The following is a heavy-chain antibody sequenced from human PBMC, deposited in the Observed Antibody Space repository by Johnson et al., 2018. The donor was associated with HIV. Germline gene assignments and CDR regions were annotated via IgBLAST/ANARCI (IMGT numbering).Heavy chain of an antibody. V-gene: IGHV3-30*18. D-gene: IGHD2-15*01. CDR3: SKDVLSLGYCSGGGCWEDAFDI. CDR1: VFTFSSYG. CDR2: MSYDGNSK. J-gene: IGHJ3*02. Sequence: QVQLVESGGCVVQPGRSLRLSCAASVFTFSSYGMHWVRQAPGKGLEWVAVMSYDGNSKFYADSVKGRFTISRDNSKNTLYLQMNSLRAEDTAVYYCSKDVLSLGYCSGGGCWEDAFDIWGKGTKVTVSS.